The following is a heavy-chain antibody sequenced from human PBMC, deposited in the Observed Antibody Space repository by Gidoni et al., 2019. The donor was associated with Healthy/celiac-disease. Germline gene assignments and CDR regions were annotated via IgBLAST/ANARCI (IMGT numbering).Heavy chain of an antibody. CDR3: AKNSGTTKRLFDY. J-gene: IGHJ4*02. CDR2: ISGSGGST. Sequence: EVQLLESGGGLVQPGGSLRLPCAASGFPFSSYAMSWVRQAPGKGLEWVSAISGSGGSTYYADSVKGRFTISRDNSKNTLYLQMNSLRAEDTAVYYCAKNSGTTKRLFDYWGQGTLVTVSS. CDR1: GFPFSSYA. D-gene: IGHD1-1*01. V-gene: IGHV3-23*01.